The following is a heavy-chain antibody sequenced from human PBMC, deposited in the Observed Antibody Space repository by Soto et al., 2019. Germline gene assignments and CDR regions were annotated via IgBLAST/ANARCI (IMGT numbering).Heavy chain of an antibody. CDR1: GYTFTSYA. CDR3: ARHGLAAAPDAFDI. Sequence: ASVKVSCKASGYTFTSYAMHWVRQAPGQRLEWMAWINAGNGNTKYSQKFQGHVTISADKSISTAYLQWSSLKASDTAMYYCARHGLAAAPDAFDIWGQGTMVTVSS. CDR2: INAGNGNT. V-gene: IGHV1-3*01. D-gene: IGHD6-13*01. J-gene: IGHJ3*02.